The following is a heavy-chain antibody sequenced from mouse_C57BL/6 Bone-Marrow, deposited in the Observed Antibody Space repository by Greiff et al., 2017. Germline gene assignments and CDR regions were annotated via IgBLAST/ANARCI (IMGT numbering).Heavy chain of an antibody. V-gene: IGHV1-50*01. CDR2: IDPSDSYT. CDR1: GYTFTSYW. D-gene: IGHD1-1*01. Sequence: QVQLQQPGAALVKPGASVKLSCKASGYTFTSYWMQWVKQRPGQGLEWIGEIDPSDSYTNYNQKFKGKATLTVDTSSSTAYMQLSSLTSEDSAVYYCLTTVVAPYWYFDVWGTGTTVTVSS. CDR3: LTTVVAPYWYFDV. J-gene: IGHJ1*03.